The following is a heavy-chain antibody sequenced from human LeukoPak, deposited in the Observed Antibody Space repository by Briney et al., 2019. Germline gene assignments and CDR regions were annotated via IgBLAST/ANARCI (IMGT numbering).Heavy chain of an antibody. V-gene: IGHV4-39*07. D-gene: IGHD6-13*01. Sequence: SETLSLTCTVSGGSISSSSYYWGWIRQPPGKGLEWIGEINHSGSTNYNPSLKSRVTISVDTSKNQFSLKLSSVTAADTAVYYCARGPYSSSWYRGYYYYMDVWGKGTTVTVSS. CDR3: ARGPYSSSWYRGYYYYMDV. J-gene: IGHJ6*03. CDR1: GGSISSSSYY. CDR2: INHSGST.